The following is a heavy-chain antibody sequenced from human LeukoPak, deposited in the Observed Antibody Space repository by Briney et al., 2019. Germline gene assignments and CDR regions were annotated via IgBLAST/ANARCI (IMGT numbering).Heavy chain of an antibody. Sequence: GASVKVSCKASGYTFTSYGISWVRQAPGQGLEWMGWISAYNGNTNYAQKLQGRVTMTTDTSTSTAYMELRSLRSDDTAVYYCARAKRGAARREIGWFDPWGQGTLVTVSS. CDR2: ISAYNGNT. D-gene: IGHD6-6*01. CDR3: ARAKRGAARREIGWFDP. V-gene: IGHV1-18*01. J-gene: IGHJ5*02. CDR1: GYTFTSYG.